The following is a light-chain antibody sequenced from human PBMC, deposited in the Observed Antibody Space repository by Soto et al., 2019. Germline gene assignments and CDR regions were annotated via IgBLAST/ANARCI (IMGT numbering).Light chain of an antibody. V-gene: IGKV1-5*03. CDR1: QSISSW. J-gene: IGKJ2*01. CDR3: QQYNSYSPYT. CDR2: KAS. Sequence: DIPMTQSPSTLSASVGDRVTITCRASQSISSWLAWYQKKPGKAPKLLIYKASSLESGVPSRFSGSGSGTEFTLTISSLLPDDFATYYCQQYNSYSPYTFGEGTKLEIK.